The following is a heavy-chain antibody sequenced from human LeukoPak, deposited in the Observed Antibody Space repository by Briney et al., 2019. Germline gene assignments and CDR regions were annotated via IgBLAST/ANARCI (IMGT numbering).Heavy chain of an antibody. D-gene: IGHD3-9*01. J-gene: IGHJ4*02. CDR3: ARDAVLRYFDWLTYYFDY. V-gene: IGHV1-2*02. CDR2: INPNSGGT. Sequence: ASVKVSCKASGDTFTGYYMHWVRQAPGQGLEWMGWINPNSGGTNYEQEFQGRVTMTRDTSISTGYMDLSRLRSDDTAVYYCARDAVLRYFDWLTYYFDYWGQGTLVTVSS. CDR1: GDTFTGYY.